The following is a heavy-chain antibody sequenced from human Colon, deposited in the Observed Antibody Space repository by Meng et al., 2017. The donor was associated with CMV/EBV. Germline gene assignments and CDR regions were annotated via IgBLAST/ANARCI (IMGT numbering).Heavy chain of an antibody. CDR3: ARGGKQLWLWGWFDP. Sequence: GVLKISCAASGFQFNNYAMHWVRQLPGKGLEWVALISWDGGTSFYGDSVKGRFIISRDNSENSLSLQMNSLRTEDTALYYCARGGKQLWLWGWFDPWGQGTLVTVSS. V-gene: IGHV3-43D*04. D-gene: IGHD5-18*01. CDR2: ISWDGGTS. CDR1: GFQFNNYA. J-gene: IGHJ5*02.